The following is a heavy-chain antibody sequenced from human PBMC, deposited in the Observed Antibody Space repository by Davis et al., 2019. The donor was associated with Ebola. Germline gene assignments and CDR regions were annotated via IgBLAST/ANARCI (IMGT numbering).Heavy chain of an antibody. Sequence: GESLKISCAASGFTFSSYGMHWVRQASGKGLEWVGRIRSKANSYATAYAASVKGRFTISRDDSKNTAYLQMNSLKTEDTAVYYCTCTIQMAPTDYWGQGTLVTVSS. D-gene: IGHD5-24*01. V-gene: IGHV3-73*01. CDR1: GFTFSSYG. J-gene: IGHJ4*02. CDR2: IRSKANSYAT. CDR3: TCTIQMAPTDY.